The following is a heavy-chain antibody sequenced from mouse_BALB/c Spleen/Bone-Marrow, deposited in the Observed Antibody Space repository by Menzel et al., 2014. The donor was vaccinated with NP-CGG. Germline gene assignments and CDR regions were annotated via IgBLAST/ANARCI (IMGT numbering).Heavy chain of an antibody. CDR3: ARHYGSNYYAMDY. Sequence: VMLVESGPGLVAPSQSLSITCTVSGFSLTGYGVNWVRQPPGKGLEWLGMIWGDGRTDYSSALKSRLSISKDNSKSQVFLKMNSLQTDDTARYYCARHYGSNYYAMDYWGQGTSVTVSS. CDR1: GFSLTGYG. D-gene: IGHD1-1*01. CDR2: IWGDGRT. V-gene: IGHV2-6-7*01. J-gene: IGHJ4*01.